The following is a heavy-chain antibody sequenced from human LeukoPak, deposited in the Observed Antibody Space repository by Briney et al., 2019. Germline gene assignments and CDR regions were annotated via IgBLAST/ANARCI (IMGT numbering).Heavy chain of an antibody. CDR1: GFTFSSYD. V-gene: IGHV3-13*01. J-gene: IGHJ3*02. Sequence: GGSLRLSCAASGFTFSSYDMHWVRQATGKGLEWVSAIGTAGDTYYPGSVKGRFTISRENPKNSLYLQMNSLRAGDTAVYYCARHGRDSAFDIWGQGTMVTVSS. CDR3: ARHGRDSAFDI. CDR2: IGTAGDT. D-gene: IGHD1-26*01.